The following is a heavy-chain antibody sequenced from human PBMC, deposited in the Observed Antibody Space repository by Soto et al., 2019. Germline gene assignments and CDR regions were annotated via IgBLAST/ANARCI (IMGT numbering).Heavy chain of an antibody. CDR3: AHRPVTPVVTDDWYFDL. CDR1: GFSLSTSGVG. CDR2: IYWDDDK. V-gene: IGHV2-5*02. J-gene: IGHJ2*01. D-gene: IGHD2-15*01. Sequence: QITLKESGPTLVKPTQTLTLTCTFSGFSLSTSGVGVGWIRQPPGKALEWLALIYWDDDKRYSPSLKSRLTITKDRSKNQVVLTMTNMDPVDTATYYCAHRPVTPVVTDDWYFDLWGRGTLVTVSS.